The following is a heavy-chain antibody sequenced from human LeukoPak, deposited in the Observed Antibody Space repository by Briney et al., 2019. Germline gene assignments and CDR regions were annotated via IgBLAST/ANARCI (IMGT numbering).Heavy chain of an antibody. J-gene: IGHJ4*02. D-gene: IGHD5-24*01. CDR1: GYTFTGYY. Sequence: GASVKVSCKASGYTFTGYYMHWVRQAPGQGLEWMGWVNPTSGGTNYAQKFQGRVTMTRDTSISTAYMELSRLRSDDTAAYYCARVVVRDANNYKDYWGQGTLVTVSS. CDR2: VNPTSGGT. CDR3: ARVVVRDANNYKDY. V-gene: IGHV1-2*02.